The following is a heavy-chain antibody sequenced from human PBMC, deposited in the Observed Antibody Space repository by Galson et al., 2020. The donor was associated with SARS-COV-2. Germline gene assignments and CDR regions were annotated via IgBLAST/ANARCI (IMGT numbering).Heavy chain of an antibody. Sequence: GGSLRLSCVASASTFRNYAMTWVRQAPGKGLEWVSSISGSGTSTSFADSVRGRFTISRDNSKNTLYLHMHSLSAEDTAIYYCAKANGIWFGTYYYYMDVWGKGTTVTVSS. CDR1: ASTFRNYA. D-gene: IGHD3-16*01. CDR3: AKANGIWFGTYYYYMDV. V-gene: IGHV3-23*01. J-gene: IGHJ6*03. CDR2: ISGSGTST.